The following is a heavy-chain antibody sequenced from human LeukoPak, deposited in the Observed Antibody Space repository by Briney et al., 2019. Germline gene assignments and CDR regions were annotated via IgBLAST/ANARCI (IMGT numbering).Heavy chain of an antibody. D-gene: IGHD3-16*01. CDR2: IIPIFGTA. Sequence: GASVKVSCKPSGGTFSSYAISWVRQAPGQGLEWMGGIIPIFGTANYAQKFQGRVTITADESTSTAYMELSSLRSEDTAVYYCARARSFALGGYYYGMDVWGKGTTVTVSS. V-gene: IGHV1-69*13. CDR1: GGTFSSYA. J-gene: IGHJ6*04. CDR3: ARARSFALGGYYYGMDV.